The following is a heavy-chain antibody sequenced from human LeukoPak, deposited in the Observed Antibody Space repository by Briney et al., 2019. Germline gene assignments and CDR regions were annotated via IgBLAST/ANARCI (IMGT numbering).Heavy chain of an antibody. Sequence: GGSLRLSCAASGFTFSSYAMSWVRHAPGKGLEWVSAISGSGGSTYYADSVKGRFTISRDNSKNTLYLQMNSLRAEDTAVYYCAKSSRYDILTGYYRSFDYWGQGTLVTVSS. CDR1: GFTFSSYA. J-gene: IGHJ4*02. V-gene: IGHV3-23*01. CDR2: ISGSGGST. CDR3: AKSSRYDILTGYYRSFDY. D-gene: IGHD3-9*01.